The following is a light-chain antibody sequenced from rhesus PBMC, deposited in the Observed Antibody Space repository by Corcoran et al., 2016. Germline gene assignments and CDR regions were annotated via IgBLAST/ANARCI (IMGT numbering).Light chain of an antibody. V-gene: IGKV1-44*03. CDR3: QHDYNNPRT. Sequence: DIQMTQSPSALSASVGDRVTISCRASQNIYSHLEWYQQKPGKAPKLLIYGVSNWQTGIPSRFSGRRAGTDFPLPISSLQPEDSAAYYCQHDYNNPRTFGQGTKVEVK. CDR1: QNIYSH. CDR2: GVS. J-gene: IGKJ1*01.